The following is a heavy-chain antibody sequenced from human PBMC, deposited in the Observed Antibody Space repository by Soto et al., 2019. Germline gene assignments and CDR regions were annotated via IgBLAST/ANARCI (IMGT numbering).Heavy chain of an antibody. J-gene: IGHJ4*02. V-gene: IGHV4-39*02. D-gene: IGHD2-21*02. CDR2: VSYSGST. CDR1: GDSISSSSNN. Sequence: QLQLQESGPGLVKPSETLSLTCTVSGDSISSSSNNWGWIRQSPGKGLEWSGTVSYSGSTYYNPSLMSRVTRSVAMSKNPFALSRGSVPAVYTAVYYSVGRGATVTAQRNYVEFWGQGTLVTFSS. CDR3: VGRGATVTAQRNYVEF.